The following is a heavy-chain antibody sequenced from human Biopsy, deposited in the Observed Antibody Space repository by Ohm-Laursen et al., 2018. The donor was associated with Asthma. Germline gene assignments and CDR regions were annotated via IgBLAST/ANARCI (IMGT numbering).Heavy chain of an antibody. CDR3: ARGQKSPGDRWFGP. V-gene: IGHV1-2*06. CDR2: INPNSGGT. CDR1: GYTFIGYH. J-gene: IGHJ5*02. Sequence: EASVKVSCKTSGYTFIGYHIHWVRQAPGQGLEWMGRINPNSGGTNYAQKFQGRVTMTSDTSISTAYMELSRLRSDDTALYYCARGQKSPGDRWFGPWGQGTLVTVSS. D-gene: IGHD7-27*01.